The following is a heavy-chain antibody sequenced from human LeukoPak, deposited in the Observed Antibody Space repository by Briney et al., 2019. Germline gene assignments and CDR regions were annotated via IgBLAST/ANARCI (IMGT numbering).Heavy chain of an antibody. Sequence: GGSLRLSCTASGFTFSNAWMSWVRQAPGKGLEWVGRIKSKNDGGTTDYAAPVKGRVTISRDDSKNTLYLQMNSLKTEDTALYFCTTFPSGFDIWGQGTMVTVSS. CDR1: GFTFSNAW. CDR3: TTFPSGFDI. V-gene: IGHV3-15*05. D-gene: IGHD3-3*01. J-gene: IGHJ3*02. CDR2: IKSKNDGGTT.